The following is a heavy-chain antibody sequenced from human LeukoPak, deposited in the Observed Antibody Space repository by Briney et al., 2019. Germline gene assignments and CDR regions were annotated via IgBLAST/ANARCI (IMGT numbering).Heavy chain of an antibody. CDR3: ARGKRHLHLIDY. J-gene: IGHJ4*02. CDR1: GGSFSGYY. Sequence: PSETLSLTCAVYGGSFSGYYWSWIRQPPGKGLEWIEEINHSGGTNYNPSLKSRVTISVDTSKNQFSLKLSSVTAADTAVYYCARGKRHLHLIDYWGQGTLVTASS. V-gene: IGHV4-34*01. CDR2: INHSGGT.